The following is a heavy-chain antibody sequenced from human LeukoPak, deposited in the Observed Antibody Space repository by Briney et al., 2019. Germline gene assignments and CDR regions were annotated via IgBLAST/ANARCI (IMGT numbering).Heavy chain of an antibody. CDR1: GFTVSSNY. CDR3: PRDNYYDTSAFDI. V-gene: IGHV3-53*01. D-gene: IGHD3-22*01. CDR2: IYSGGDT. J-gene: IGHJ3*02. Sequence: GGSLRLSCAASGFTVSSNYMSWVRQAPGKGLEWVSLIYSGGDTYYADSVKGRFTISRDNSKNTLYLQMNSLRAEDTAVYYCPRDNYYDTSAFDIWGQGTMVTVSS.